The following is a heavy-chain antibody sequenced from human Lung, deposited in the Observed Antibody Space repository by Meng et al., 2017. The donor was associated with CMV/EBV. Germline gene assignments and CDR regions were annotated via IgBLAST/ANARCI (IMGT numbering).Heavy chain of an antibody. D-gene: IGHD3-3*01. J-gene: IGHJ6*02. CDR1: GGTLNNFA. V-gene: IGHV1-69*10. CDR2: VIPISEVT. CDR3: ARKDGDYRTVCGVAMDYGMDV. Sequence: SVKVSCKASGGTLNNFAFSWVRQAPGQGLEWIGGVIPISEVTNYAQKFRGRVTISADRSTSTAYMELNNLRSEDTAVYYCARKDGDYRTVCGVAMDYGMDVWGQGIAVTVSS.